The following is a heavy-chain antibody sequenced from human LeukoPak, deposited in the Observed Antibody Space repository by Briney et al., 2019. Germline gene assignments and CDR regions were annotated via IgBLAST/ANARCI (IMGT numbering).Heavy chain of an antibody. CDR2: ISSSSSTI. V-gene: IGHV3-48*02. Sequence: GGSLRLSCAVSGFTFSSYSMNWVRQAPGKGLEWVSYISSSSSTIYYADSVKGRFTISRDNAKNSLYLQMNSLRDEDTAVYYCAIGMSGYYDYWGQGTLVTVSS. CDR1: GFTFSSYS. J-gene: IGHJ4*02. CDR3: AIGMSGYYDY. D-gene: IGHD3-22*01.